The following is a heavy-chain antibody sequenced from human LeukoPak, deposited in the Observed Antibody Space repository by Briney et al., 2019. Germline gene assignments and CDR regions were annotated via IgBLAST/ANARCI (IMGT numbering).Heavy chain of an antibody. V-gene: IGHV4-4*07. J-gene: IGHJ4*02. Sequence: SETLSLTCTVSGGSISSYYWSWIRQPAGKGLEWIGRIYTSGSTNYNPSLKSRVIMSVDTSKNQFSLRLSSVTAADTAVYFCARRSPGNWAYDYWGQGTLVTVSS. CDR2: IYTSGST. CDR3: ARRSPGNWAYDY. D-gene: IGHD3-16*01. CDR1: GGSISSYY.